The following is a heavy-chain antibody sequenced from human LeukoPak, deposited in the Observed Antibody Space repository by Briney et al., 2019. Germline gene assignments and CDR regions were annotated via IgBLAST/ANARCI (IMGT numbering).Heavy chain of an antibody. CDR2: INHSGST. Sequence: SETLSLTCAVYGGSFSGYYWSWIRQPPGKGLEWIGEINHSGSTNYNPSLKSRVTISVDTSKNQFSLKLSSVTAADTAVYYCARDPTTVTTIFDSWGQGTLVTVSS. J-gene: IGHJ4*02. V-gene: IGHV4-34*01. CDR1: GGSFSGYY. D-gene: IGHD4-17*01. CDR3: ARDPTTVTTIFDS.